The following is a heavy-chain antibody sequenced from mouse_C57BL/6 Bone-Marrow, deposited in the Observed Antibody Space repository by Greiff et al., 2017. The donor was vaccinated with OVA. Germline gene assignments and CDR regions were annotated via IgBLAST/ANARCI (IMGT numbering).Heavy chain of an antibody. Sequence: QVQLQQPGAELVKPGASVKMSCKASGYTFTSYWITWVKQRPGQGLEWIGDIYPGSGSTNYNEKFKSKATLTVDTSSSTAYMQLSSLTSEDSAVYYCASGAYYGSSFWAMGYWGQGTSVTVSS. CDR1: GYTFTSYW. CDR2: IYPGSGST. J-gene: IGHJ4*01. V-gene: IGHV1-55*01. CDR3: ASGAYYGSSFWAMGY. D-gene: IGHD1-1*01.